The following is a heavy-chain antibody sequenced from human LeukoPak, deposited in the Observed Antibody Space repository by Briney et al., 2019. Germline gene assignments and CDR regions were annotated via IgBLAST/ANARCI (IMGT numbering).Heavy chain of an antibody. CDR2: ISGSGGST. CDR3: AKSDWDYYDSI. D-gene: IGHD3-22*01. Sequence: PGGSLRLSCAASGFTFSSYSMNWVRQAPGKGLEWVSAISGSGGSTYYADSVKGRFTISRDNSKNTLYLQMNSLRAEDTAVYYCAKSDWDYYDSIWGQGTLVTVSS. V-gene: IGHV3-23*01. J-gene: IGHJ4*02. CDR1: GFTFSSYS.